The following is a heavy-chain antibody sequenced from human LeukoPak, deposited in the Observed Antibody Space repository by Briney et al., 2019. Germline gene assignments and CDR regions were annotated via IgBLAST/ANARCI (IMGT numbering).Heavy chain of an antibody. Sequence: PSETLSLTCTVSGGSISNYYWSWIRQPAGRGLEWIGRVQTSGSTKYNPSLRSRVTMSVDTSKNQFSLKLSSVTAADTAVYYCARDVGSSDAFDIWGQGTMVIVSS. V-gene: IGHV4-4*07. D-gene: IGHD3-10*01. J-gene: IGHJ3*02. CDR1: GGSISNYY. CDR2: VQTSGST. CDR3: ARDVGSSDAFDI.